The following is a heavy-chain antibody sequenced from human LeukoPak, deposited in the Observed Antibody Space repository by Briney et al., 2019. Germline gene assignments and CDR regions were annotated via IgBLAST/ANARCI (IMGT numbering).Heavy chain of an antibody. CDR3: ARDPLKYWYFDL. CDR1: GGSISSGGYY. Sequence: SETLSLTCTVSGGSISSGGYYWSWIRQHPGKGLEWIGYIYYSGSTHYNPSLKSRVTISVDTSKNQFSLKLSSVTAADTAVYYCARDPLKYWYFDLWGRGTLVTVSS. J-gene: IGHJ2*01. CDR2: IYYSGST. V-gene: IGHV4-31*03.